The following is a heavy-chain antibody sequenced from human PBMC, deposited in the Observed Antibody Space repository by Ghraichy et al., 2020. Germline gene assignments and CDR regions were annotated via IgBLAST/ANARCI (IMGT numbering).Heavy chain of an antibody. CDR1: GETFSNEA. Sequence: ASVKVSCKASGETFSNEAISGVRQAPRQGLEWVGWISGYTGNTKYAQRLQGRVTMTTDTSTTTAYMELRSLTSDDTAVYYCARGGSDWNSFDPWGQGTLVIVSS. CDR3: ARGGSDWNSFDP. J-gene: IGHJ5*02. CDR2: ISGYTGNT. D-gene: IGHD1-7*01. V-gene: IGHV1-18*01.